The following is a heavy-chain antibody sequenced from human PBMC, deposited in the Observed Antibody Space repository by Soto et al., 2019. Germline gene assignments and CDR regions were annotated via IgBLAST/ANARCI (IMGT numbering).Heavy chain of an antibody. Sequence: QLQLQESGSGLVKPSQTLSLTCAVSGGSISSGGYSWSWIRQPPGQGLEWIAYIYRSVSTYYNPSLKSRVTISVDRSKNPSALKLRSVTAAGTAVYYCSRVPDNWGQGTLVTVSS. CDR1: GGSISSGGYS. V-gene: IGHV4-30-2*01. CDR3: SRVPDN. J-gene: IGHJ4*02. CDR2: IYRSVST.